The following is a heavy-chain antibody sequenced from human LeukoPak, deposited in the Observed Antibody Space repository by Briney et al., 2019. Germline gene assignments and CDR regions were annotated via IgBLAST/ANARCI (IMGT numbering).Heavy chain of an antibody. Sequence: ASMNVSCKASGYTFTDYYMHWVRQAPGQGLELMGWINPNSGDTKYGQKFQGWVTMTRDTSISTAYMELSRLKSDDPAVYYCASDRSYDKGPLDYWGQGTLVTVSS. CDR3: ASDRSYDKGPLDY. CDR1: GYTFTDYY. J-gene: IGHJ4*02. CDR2: INPNSGDT. D-gene: IGHD3-22*01. V-gene: IGHV1-2*04.